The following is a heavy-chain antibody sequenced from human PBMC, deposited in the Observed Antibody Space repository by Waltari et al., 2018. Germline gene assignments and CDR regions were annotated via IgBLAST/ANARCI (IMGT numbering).Heavy chain of an antibody. CDR1: VYIFTNHA. Sequence: QVQLVQSGSELKKPGASVKVSCKASVYIFTNHAMHWVRQAPGPGLEWMGWNSTKTGTQTFAQGSTGRFAFSLDPSVSTAYLQISSLKAEDTAVYYGARGIQLWGRGSWYFDDWGQGTLVTVSS. V-gene: IGHV7-4-1*02. J-gene: IGHJ4*02. D-gene: IGHD5-18*01. CDR3: ARGIQLWGRGSWYFDD. CDR2: NSTKTGTQ.